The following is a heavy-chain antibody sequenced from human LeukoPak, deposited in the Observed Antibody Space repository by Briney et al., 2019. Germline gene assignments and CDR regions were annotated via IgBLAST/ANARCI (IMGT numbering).Heavy chain of an antibody. V-gene: IGHV1-18*01. D-gene: IGHD6-19*01. Sequence: ASVKVSCKASGYTFTSYGISWVRQAPGQGLEWMGWISAYNGNTNYAQKLQGRVTMTTDTSTSTAYMELRSLRSDDTAVYYCARDERYTSGWYDEGGYYFDYWGQGTPVTVSS. CDR1: GYTFTSYG. J-gene: IGHJ4*02. CDR3: ARDERYTSGWYDEGGYYFDY. CDR2: ISAYNGNT.